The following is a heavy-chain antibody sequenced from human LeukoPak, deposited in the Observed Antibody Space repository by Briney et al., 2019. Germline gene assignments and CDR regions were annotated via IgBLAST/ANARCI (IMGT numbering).Heavy chain of an antibody. J-gene: IGHJ6*02. V-gene: IGHV1-2*02. D-gene: IGHD3-10*01. CDR3: ATIWFGESYGMDV. CDR2: INPNSGGT. Sequence: ASVKVSCKASGYTFTAYYIHWVRQAPGQGLEWMGWINPNSGGTNYAQKFQGRVTMTRDTSISRAYMEVSRLRSDGTAVYYCATIWFGESYGMDVWGQGTTVTVSS. CDR1: GYTFTAYY.